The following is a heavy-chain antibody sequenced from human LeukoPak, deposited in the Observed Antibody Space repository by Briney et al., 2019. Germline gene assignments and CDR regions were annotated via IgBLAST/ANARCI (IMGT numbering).Heavy chain of an antibody. CDR3: ARGAVPAAISSVDNWFDP. D-gene: IGHD2-2*01. CDR2: ISSSSSTI. V-gene: IGHV3-48*01. CDR1: GFTFSSYS. J-gene: IGHJ5*02. Sequence: PGGSLRLSCAASGFTFSSYSMNWVRQAPGKGLEWVSYISSSSSTIYYADSVKGRFTISRDNAKNSLYLQMNSLRAEDTAVYYCARGAVPAAISSVDNWFDPWGQGTLVTVSS.